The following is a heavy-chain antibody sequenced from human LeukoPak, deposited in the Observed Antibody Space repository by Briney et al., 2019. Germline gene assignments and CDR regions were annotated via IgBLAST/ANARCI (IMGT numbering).Heavy chain of an antibody. CDR2: ISGSDGST. Sequence: QPGGSLRLSCAASGFTFSSYAMSWVRQAPGKGLEWVSAISGSDGSTYYADSVKGRFTISRDNSKNTLYLQMNSLRAEDTAIYYCAKDAVPAAIRIDYYYYGMDVWGQGTTVTVSS. CDR1: GFTFSSYA. V-gene: IGHV3-23*01. CDR3: AKDAVPAAIRIDYYYYGMDV. J-gene: IGHJ6*02. D-gene: IGHD2-2*02.